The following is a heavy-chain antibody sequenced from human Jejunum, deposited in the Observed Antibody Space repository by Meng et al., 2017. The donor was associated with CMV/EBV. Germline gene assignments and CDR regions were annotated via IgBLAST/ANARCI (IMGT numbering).Heavy chain of an antibody. V-gene: IGHV4-4*02. J-gene: IGHJ4*02. CDR2: ISPTEST. D-gene: IGHD2-2*02. Sequence: ISSSHWWSWVRQSPVRGLEWIAEISPTESTNHNPSLRSRVTISIDRSKNQVSLRLNSVTAADTAVYYCARGRCTRTSCYTGALDYWGQGILVTVSS. CDR3: ARGRCTRTSCYTGALDY. CDR1: ISSSHW.